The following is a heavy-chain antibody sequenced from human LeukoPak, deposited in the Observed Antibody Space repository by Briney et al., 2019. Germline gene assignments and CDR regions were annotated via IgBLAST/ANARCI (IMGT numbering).Heavy chain of an antibody. CDR3: ARELAAGPSDH. Sequence: GGSLRLSCAASGFTFSDHYMDWFRQAPGKGLQWVGRSRNKANSYVAEYAAPVKGRFTISRDDSKNSVFLQMDSLKTEDTAVYYCARELAAGPSDHWGQGTLVTVSS. CDR2: SRNKANSYVA. CDR1: GFTFSDHY. V-gene: IGHV3-72*01. J-gene: IGHJ4*02. D-gene: IGHD6-13*01.